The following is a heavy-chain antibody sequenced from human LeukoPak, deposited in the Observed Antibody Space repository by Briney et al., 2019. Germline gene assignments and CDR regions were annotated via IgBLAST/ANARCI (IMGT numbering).Heavy chain of an antibody. D-gene: IGHD3-9*01. J-gene: IGHJ6*02. CDR2: IWYDGSNK. V-gene: IGHV3-33*01. Sequence: PGRSLRLSCAASGFTFSSYGMHWVRQAPGKGLEWVAVIWYDGSNKYYADCVKGRFTISRDNSKNTLCLQMNSLRAEDTAVYFCAGDAIRYFDWFYYYYGMDVWGQGTTVTVSS. CDR3: AGDAIRYFDWFYYYYGMDV. CDR1: GFTFSSYG.